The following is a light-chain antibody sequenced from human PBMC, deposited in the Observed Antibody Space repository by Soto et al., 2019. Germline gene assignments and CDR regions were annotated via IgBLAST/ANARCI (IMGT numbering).Light chain of an antibody. CDR3: QQYATSPHT. V-gene: IGKV3-20*01. Sequence: EIVLTQSPGTLSLSPGESATLSCRASQSVSSSQVAWYQQKPDQAPRLLIYGASSRATGFPDRFSGVGSETDFTLTISRLEPEDFAVYYCQQYATSPHTFGQGTKLEIK. CDR1: QSVSSSQ. J-gene: IGKJ2*01. CDR2: GAS.